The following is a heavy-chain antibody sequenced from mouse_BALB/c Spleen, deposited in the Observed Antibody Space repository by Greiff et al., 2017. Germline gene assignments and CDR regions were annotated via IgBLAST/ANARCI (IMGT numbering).Heavy chain of an antibody. J-gene: IGHJ3*01. Sequence: EVMLVESGGGLVKPGGSLKLSCAASGFTFSSYAMSWVRQTPEKRLEWVASISSGGSTYYPDSVKGRFTISRDNARNILYLQMSSLRSEDTAMYYCARGGDGYPAWFAYWGQGTLVTVSA. CDR3: ARGGDGYPAWFAY. V-gene: IGHV5-6-5*01. CDR1: GFTFSSYA. CDR2: ISSGGST. D-gene: IGHD2-3*01.